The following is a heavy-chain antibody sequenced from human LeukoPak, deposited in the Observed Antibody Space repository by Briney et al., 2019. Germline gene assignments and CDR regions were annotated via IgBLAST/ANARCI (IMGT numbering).Heavy chain of an antibody. J-gene: IGHJ4*02. Sequence: GGSLRLSCVASGFTFSYYGMHWVRQAPGKGLEWVTFIRYDGSDKYSADSVKGRFTISRDNSKNTLYLQMNGLRAEDSAVYYCVKDSGLGKYNFDYWGQGTLVTVSS. CDR1: GFTFSYYG. D-gene: IGHD1-1*01. V-gene: IGHV3-30*02. CDR3: VKDSGLGKYNFDY. CDR2: IRYDGSDK.